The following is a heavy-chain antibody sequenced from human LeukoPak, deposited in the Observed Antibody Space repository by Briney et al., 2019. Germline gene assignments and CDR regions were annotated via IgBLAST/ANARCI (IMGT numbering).Heavy chain of an antibody. CDR1: GGSISSYY. J-gene: IGHJ4*02. Sequence: PSETLSLTCSVSGGSISSYYWSWIRQPPGKGLEWNGYISYTGSTNYNPSLKSRVTISVDTSKNQFSLKLSSVTAADTAVYYCVGGRENYYDFDYWGQGTLVTVSS. V-gene: IGHV4-59*01. CDR3: VGGRENYYDFDY. D-gene: IGHD3-16*01. CDR2: ISYTGST.